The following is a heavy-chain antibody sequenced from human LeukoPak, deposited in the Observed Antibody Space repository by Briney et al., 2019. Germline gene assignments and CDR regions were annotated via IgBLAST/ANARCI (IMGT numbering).Heavy chain of an antibody. CDR2: IYKSGSA. J-gene: IGHJ3*02. V-gene: IGHV4-59*01. Sequence: SETLSLTCTVSGGSISRYYWSWIRRPPGEGLEWIGYIYKSGSANYNPSLKSRVVISLDTSKNQFSLKLASVTAADTAVYYCARMALTKSDAFDIWGQGTMVTVST. CDR1: GGSISRYY. CDR3: ARMALTKSDAFDI. D-gene: IGHD5-24*01.